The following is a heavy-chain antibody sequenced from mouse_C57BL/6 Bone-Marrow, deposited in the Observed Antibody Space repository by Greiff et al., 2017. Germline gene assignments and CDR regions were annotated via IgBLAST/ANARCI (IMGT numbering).Heavy chain of an antibody. J-gene: IGHJ4*01. CDR1: GFTFSSYG. D-gene: IGHD1-1*01. Sequence: EVKLVESGGDLVKPGGSLKLSCAASGFTFSSYGMSWVRQTPDKRLEWVATISSGGSYTYYPDSVKGRFTISRDNAKNTLYLQMSSLKSEDTAMYYCASRYYGSSYAMDYWGQGTSVTVSS. CDR3: ASRYYGSSYAMDY. V-gene: IGHV5-6*02. CDR2: ISSGGSYT.